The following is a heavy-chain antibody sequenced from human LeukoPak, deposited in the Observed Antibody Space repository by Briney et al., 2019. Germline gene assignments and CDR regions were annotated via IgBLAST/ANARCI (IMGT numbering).Heavy chain of an antibody. CDR2: IDSSSRYI. V-gene: IGHV3-21*01. D-gene: IGHD2-2*01. J-gene: IGHJ4*02. CDR1: GFSFSSYN. Sequence: GGSLRLSCAASGFSFSSYNMDWVRRAPGKGLEWVSFIDSSSRYIYQAGSVKGRFTISRDNAKSSVFLQLNSLRAEDTAVYYCARVGGHCTSTSCPPPDYWGQGTLVTVSS. CDR3: ARVGGHCTSTSCPPPDY.